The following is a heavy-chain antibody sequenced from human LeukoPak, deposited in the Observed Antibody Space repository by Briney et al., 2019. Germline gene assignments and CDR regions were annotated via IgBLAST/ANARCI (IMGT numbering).Heavy chain of an antibody. CDR1: GYTFTSYG. CDR2: ISAYNGNT. V-gene: IGHV1-18*01. D-gene: IGHD3-3*01. Sequence: ASVKVSCKASGYTFTSYGIGWVRQAPGQGLEWMGWISAYNGNTNYAQKLQGRVTMTTDTSTSTAYMELRSLRSDDTAVYYCARANADFWSGYYGYWGQGTLVTVSS. CDR3: ARANADFWSGYYGY. J-gene: IGHJ4*02.